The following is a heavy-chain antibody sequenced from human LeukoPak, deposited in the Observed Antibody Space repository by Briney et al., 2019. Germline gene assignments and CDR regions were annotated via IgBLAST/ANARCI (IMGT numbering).Heavy chain of an antibody. CDR3: ARGAPYYDILTGHAFDI. J-gene: IGHJ3*02. D-gene: IGHD3-9*01. Sequence: PSQTLSLTCTVSGGSISSGGYYWSWIRQHPGKGLEWIVYIYYSGSTYYNPSLKSRVTISVDTSKNQFSLKLSSVTAADTAVYYCARGAPYYDILTGHAFDIWGQGTMVTVSS. CDR1: GGSISSGGYY. V-gene: IGHV4-31*03. CDR2: IYYSGST.